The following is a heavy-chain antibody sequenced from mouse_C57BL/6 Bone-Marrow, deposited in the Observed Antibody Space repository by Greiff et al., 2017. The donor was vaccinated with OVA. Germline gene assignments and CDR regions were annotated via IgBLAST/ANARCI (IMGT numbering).Heavy chain of an antibody. CDR3: ARADGYYIDY. D-gene: IGHD2-3*01. V-gene: IGHV1-82*01. Sequence: QVQLKESGPELVKPGASVKISCKASGYAFSSSWMNWVKQRPGKGLEWIGRIYPGDGDTNYNGKFKGKATLTADKSSSTAYMQLSSLTSEDSAVYVCARADGYYIDYWGQGTTLTVSS. CDR1: GYAFSSSW. CDR2: IYPGDGDT. J-gene: IGHJ2*01.